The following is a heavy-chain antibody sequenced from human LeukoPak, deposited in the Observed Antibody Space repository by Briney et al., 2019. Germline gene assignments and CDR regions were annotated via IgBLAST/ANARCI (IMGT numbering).Heavy chain of an antibody. CDR1: GGSISSYY. J-gene: IGHJ4*02. D-gene: IGHD6-13*01. V-gene: IGHV4-59*04. CDR3: ASWSSWYAYGY. CDR2: IYYSGST. Sequence: SETLSLTCTVSGGSISSYYWSWIRQPPGKGLEWIGYIYYSGSTYYNPSLKSRVTISVDTSKNQFSLKLSSVTAADTAVFYCASWSSWYAYGYWGQGTLVTVSS.